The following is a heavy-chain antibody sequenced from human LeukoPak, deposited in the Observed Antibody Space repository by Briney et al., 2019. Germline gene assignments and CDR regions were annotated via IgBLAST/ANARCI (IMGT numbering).Heavy chain of an antibody. CDR3: AKDTQTTSYYYYGMDV. CDR1: GFTFSSYV. J-gene: IGHJ6*02. D-gene: IGHD4-17*01. V-gene: IGHV3-30*18. Sequence: PGGSPRLSCAASGFTFSSYVMHWVRQAPGKGLEWVAVISYDGSNKYYADSVKGRFTISRDNSKNTLYLQMNSLRAEDTAVYYCAKDTQTTSYYYYGMDVWGQGTTVTVSS. CDR2: ISYDGSNK.